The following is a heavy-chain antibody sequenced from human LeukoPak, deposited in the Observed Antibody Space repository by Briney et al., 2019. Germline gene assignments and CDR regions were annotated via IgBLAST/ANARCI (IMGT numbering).Heavy chain of an antibody. CDR3: ARLRSGWDFDY. CDR1: GYSFTSYW. Sequence: GESLKISFKGSGYSFTSYWIGWGRRMPGKGLEWMGIISPGDSDTRYSPSFQGQVSISADKSISTAYLQWSSVKASDTAMYYCARLRSGWDFDYWGQGSLVTVSS. J-gene: IGHJ4*02. CDR2: ISPGDSDT. V-gene: IGHV5-51*01. D-gene: IGHD6-19*01.